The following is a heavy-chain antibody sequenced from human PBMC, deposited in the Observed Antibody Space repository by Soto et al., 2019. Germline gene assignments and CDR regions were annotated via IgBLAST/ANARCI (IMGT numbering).Heavy chain of an antibody. J-gene: IGHJ6*02. V-gene: IGHV2-5*02. CDR1: GFSLSTSEVG. Sequence: QITLKESGPTLVKPTQTLTLTCTFSGFSLSTSEVGVGWVRQPPGKALEWVALIYWDDDKRYSPSLTSTLTITEDTSKNQVCLTITNLDPVHTATYYCAPSMRPRIFSVCGQGTTVTVSS. CDR2: IYWDDDK. D-gene: IGHD3-3*01. CDR3: APSMRPRIFSV.